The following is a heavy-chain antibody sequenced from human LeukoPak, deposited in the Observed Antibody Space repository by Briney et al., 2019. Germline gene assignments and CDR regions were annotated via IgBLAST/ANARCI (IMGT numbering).Heavy chain of an antibody. V-gene: IGHV3-21*01. CDR2: ISSSSSYI. D-gene: IGHD3-22*01. CDR3: ARVRGADRAYNWFDP. Sequence: GGSLRLSCAASGFTFSSYAMSWLRQAPGKGLEWVSSISSSSSYIYYADSVKGRFTISRDNAKNSLYLQMNSLRAEDTAVYYCARVRGADRAYNWFDPWGQGTLVTVSS. J-gene: IGHJ5*02. CDR1: GFTFSSYA.